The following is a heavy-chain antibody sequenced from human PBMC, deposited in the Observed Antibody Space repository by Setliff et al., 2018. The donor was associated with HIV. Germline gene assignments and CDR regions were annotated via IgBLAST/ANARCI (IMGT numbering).Heavy chain of an antibody. CDR1: GYTFTDYF. CDR2: ISPDNANT. V-gene: IGHV1-2*02. J-gene: IGHJ4*02. CDR3: ARQLSNSFDY. Sequence: ASVKVSCKSSGYTFTDYFMHWVRQAPGQGLEWMGWISPDNANTRISQRFRGSVTMTRDRSINIAYMEFSGLTSDDTAVYYCARQLSNSFDYWGQGTLVTVSS. D-gene: IGHD1-1*01.